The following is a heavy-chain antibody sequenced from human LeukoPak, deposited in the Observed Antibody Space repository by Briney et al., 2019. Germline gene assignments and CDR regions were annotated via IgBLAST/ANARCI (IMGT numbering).Heavy chain of an antibody. CDR1: GFTFSSYW. J-gene: IGHJ3*02. CDR3: ASPGATVTNAFDI. CDR2: INSDGSST. Sequence: GGSLRLSCAASGFTFSSYWMHWVRQAPGKGLVWVSRINSDGSSTSCADSVKGRFTISRDNAKNTLYLQMNSLRAEDTAVYYCASPGATVTNAFDIWGQGTMVTVSS. V-gene: IGHV3-74*01. D-gene: IGHD4-17*01.